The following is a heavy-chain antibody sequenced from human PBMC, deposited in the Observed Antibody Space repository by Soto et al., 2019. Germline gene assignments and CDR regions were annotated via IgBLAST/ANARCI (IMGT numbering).Heavy chain of an antibody. V-gene: IGHV3-64*01. J-gene: IGHJ4*02. CDR2: ITSDGTGT. Sequence: EVQLVESGGGLVQPGGSLRLSCAASGFTFSNYAMHWVRQAPGRGLEYVSAITSDGTGTYYASSVKGRFTISRDNSRDTLFLQMGSLRTDDMAVYYWARGDDYGGKRPYDSWGQGTLVTVSS. CDR3: ARGDDYGGKRPYDS. D-gene: IGHD4-17*01. CDR1: GFTFSNYA.